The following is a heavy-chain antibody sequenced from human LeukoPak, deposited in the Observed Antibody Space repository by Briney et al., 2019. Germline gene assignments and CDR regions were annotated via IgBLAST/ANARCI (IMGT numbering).Heavy chain of an antibody. CDR3: AKDRDGYNSYDY. Sequence: QPGRSLRLSCAASRFTFSSYAMHWVRQTPGKGLEWVAVISYDGSNKYYADSVKGRFTISRDNSKNTLYLQMNSLRAEDTAVYYCAKDRDGYNSYDYWGQGTLVIVSS. D-gene: IGHD5-24*01. CDR1: RFTFSSYA. J-gene: IGHJ4*02. CDR2: ISYDGSNK. V-gene: IGHV3-30*04.